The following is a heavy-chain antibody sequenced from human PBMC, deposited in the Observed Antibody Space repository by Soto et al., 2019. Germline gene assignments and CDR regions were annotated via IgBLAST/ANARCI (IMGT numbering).Heavy chain of an antibody. J-gene: IGHJ4*02. V-gene: IGHV4-34*01. CDR3: ARMCSSNNCSD. CDR2: INHSXST. CDR1: AGSFGGYY. Sequence: PSXTRSLTCAVYAGSFGGYYWSWIRQPPGKGMEWIAXINHSXSTNYTQSLKXXATISVDTXNNHLSLKLSSVNDADKAVYYCARMCSSNNCSDWGKGTLVTVYS. D-gene: IGHD2-2*01.